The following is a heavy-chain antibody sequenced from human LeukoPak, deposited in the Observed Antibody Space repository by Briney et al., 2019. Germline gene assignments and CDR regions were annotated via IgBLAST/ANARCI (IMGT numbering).Heavy chain of an antibody. J-gene: IGHJ4*02. CDR2: INPSGGST. D-gene: IGHD5-12*01. CDR3: ARDSRANIVATTFDY. Sequence: ASVKVSCKASGYTFTSYGISWVRQAPGQGLEWMGIINPSGGSTSYAQKFQGRVTMTRDTSTSTVYMELSSLRSEDTAVYYCARDSRANIVATTFDYWGQGTLVTVSS. V-gene: IGHV1-46*01. CDR1: GYTFTSYG.